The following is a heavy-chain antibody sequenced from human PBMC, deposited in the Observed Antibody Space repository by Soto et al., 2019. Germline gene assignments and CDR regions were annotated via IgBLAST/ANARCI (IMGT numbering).Heavy chain of an antibody. J-gene: IGHJ3*02. CDR3: AKEAITIFGRGTFDI. V-gene: IGHV3-23*01. CDR1: GFTFSNYA. D-gene: IGHD3-3*01. Sequence: GGSLRLSCAASGFTFSNYAMNWVRQAPGKGLEWVSTIYGGGDDSTYYADSVKGRFATSRDNSKNTVDLIMNSLRAEDTALYYCAKEAITIFGRGTFDIWGQGTMVTVSS. CDR2: IYGGGDDST.